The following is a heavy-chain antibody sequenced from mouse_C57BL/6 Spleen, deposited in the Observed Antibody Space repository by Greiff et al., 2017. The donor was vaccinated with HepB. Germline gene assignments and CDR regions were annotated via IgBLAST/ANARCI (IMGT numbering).Heavy chain of an antibody. J-gene: IGHJ2*01. Sequence: DVMLVESGGGLVKPGGSLKLSCAASGFTFSSYAMSWVRQTPEKRLEWVATISDGGSYTYYPDNVKGRFTISRDNAKNNLYLQVSHLKSEDTAMYYCARGTTVVATGSYFDYWGQGTTLTVSS. CDR1: GFTFSSYA. D-gene: IGHD1-1*01. CDR3: ARGTTVVATGSYFDY. V-gene: IGHV5-4*03. CDR2: ISDGGSYT.